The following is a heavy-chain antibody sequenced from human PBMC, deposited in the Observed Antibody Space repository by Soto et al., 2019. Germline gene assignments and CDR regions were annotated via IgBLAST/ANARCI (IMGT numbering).Heavy chain of an antibody. J-gene: IGHJ6*02. CDR2: ITGSGSTT. CDR3: AKGRSYYYYYGVDV. V-gene: IGHV3-23*01. CDR1: GFTFSSYG. Sequence: GGSLRLSCAASGFTFSSYGMHWVRQAPGKGLEWVSAITGSGSTTFYADSVKGRFTISRDNSKNTLYQQMNSLRAEDTALYYCAKGRSYYYYYGVDVWGQGTTVTVSS.